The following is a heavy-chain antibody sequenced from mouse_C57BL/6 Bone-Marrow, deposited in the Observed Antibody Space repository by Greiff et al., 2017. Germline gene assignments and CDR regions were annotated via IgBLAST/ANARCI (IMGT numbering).Heavy chain of an antibody. CDR3: ARLYYYGSRSFDY. CDR2: ISSGSSTI. J-gene: IGHJ2*01. V-gene: IGHV5-17*01. CDR1: GFTFSDYG. D-gene: IGHD1-1*01. Sequence: EVQVVESGGGLVKPGGSLKLSCAASGFTFSDYGMHWVRQAPEKGLEWVAYISSGSSTIYYADTVKGRFTISRDNAKNTLFLHMTSLRSEETAMYYCARLYYYGSRSFDYWGQGTTLTVSS.